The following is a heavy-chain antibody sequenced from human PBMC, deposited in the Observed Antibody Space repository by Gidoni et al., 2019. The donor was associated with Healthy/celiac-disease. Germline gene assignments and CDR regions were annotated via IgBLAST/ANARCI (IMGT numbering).Heavy chain of an antibody. J-gene: IGHJ6*02. Sequence: QVQLVESGGGVVKPGRSLRLSCAAAGFTFSSYGMHWVRQAPGKGLEWGAVISYDGSNKYYADSVKGRFTISRDNSKNTLYLQMNSLRAEDTAVYYCAKGEVPAAISVYYYYCMDVWGQGTTVTVSS. CDR3: AKGEVPAAISVYYYYCMDV. CDR1: GFTFSSYG. CDR2: ISYDGSNK. D-gene: IGHD2-2*02. V-gene: IGHV3-30*18.